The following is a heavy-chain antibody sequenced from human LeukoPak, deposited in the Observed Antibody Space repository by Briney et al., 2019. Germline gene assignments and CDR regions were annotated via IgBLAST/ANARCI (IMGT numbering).Heavy chain of an antibody. V-gene: IGHV1-18*01. CDR3: ATGITYYDSSGKAAFDI. D-gene: IGHD3-22*01. Sequence: GASVKVSCKASGYTFTSHGISWVRQAPGQGLEWMGWISAYNGNTNYAQKFQGRVTMTTHASTSTAYMGLRSLRSDDTAVYYCATGITYYDSSGKAAFDIWGQGTMVTVSS. CDR2: ISAYNGNT. J-gene: IGHJ3*02. CDR1: GYTFTSHG.